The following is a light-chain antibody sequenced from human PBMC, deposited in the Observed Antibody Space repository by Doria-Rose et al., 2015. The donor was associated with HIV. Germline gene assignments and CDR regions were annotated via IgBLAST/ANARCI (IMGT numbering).Light chain of an antibody. CDR2: GAS. V-gene: IGKV1-9*01. CDR1: QGISRY. CDR3: QQFDSFPRT. Sequence: TQSPSFLSASVGVRVTITCRASQGISRYLAWYQQKPGKAPTLLIFGASTLQSGVPSRFSGSGSVTEFTHTISSLQPEDFATYYCQQFDSFPRTFGQGTKVELK. J-gene: IGKJ1*01.